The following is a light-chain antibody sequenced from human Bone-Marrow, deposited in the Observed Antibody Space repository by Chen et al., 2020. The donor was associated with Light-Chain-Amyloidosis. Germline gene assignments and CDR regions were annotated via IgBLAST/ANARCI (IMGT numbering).Light chain of an antibody. Sequence: AIRMTQSPSSFSASTGDRVTITCRASQGISSYLAWYQQKPGKAPKLLIYAASTLQSGVPSRFSGSGSGTDFTLTLSCLQSEDFATYYCQQYYSYPPIFGHGTKLEIK. CDR2: AAS. CDR3: QQYYSYPPI. J-gene: IGKJ2*01. V-gene: IGKV1-8*01. CDR1: QGISSY.